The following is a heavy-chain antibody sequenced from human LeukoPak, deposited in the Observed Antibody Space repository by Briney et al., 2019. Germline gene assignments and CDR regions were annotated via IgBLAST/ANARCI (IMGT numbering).Heavy chain of an antibody. CDR2: IFPGDSDT. V-gene: IGHV5-51*01. D-gene: IGHD5-12*01. CDR3: ARLNSAYAGWFDP. J-gene: IGHJ5*02. CDR1: GYTFSSYL. Sequence: GESLKISCKGSGYTFSSYLVAWVRQMPGEGLEWMGTIFPGDSDTRYSPSFQGLVTMSADKSIATAYLQWSSLKASDTAMYYCARLNSAYAGWFDPWGQGTLVTVSS.